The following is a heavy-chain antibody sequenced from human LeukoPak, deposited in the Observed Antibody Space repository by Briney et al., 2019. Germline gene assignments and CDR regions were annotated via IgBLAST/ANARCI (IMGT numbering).Heavy chain of an antibody. J-gene: IGHJ5*02. V-gene: IGHV1-18*04. D-gene: IGHD5-18*01. Sequence: ASVTVSCKASGYTFTSYGISWVRQAPGQGLEWMGWISAYNGNTNCAQKLQGRVTITTDTSTSTAYMELRSLRSDDTAVYYCARHPGLRYSYGVEYWFDPWGQGTLVTVSS. CDR1: GYTFTSYG. CDR3: ARHPGLRYSYGVEYWFDP. CDR2: ISAYNGNT.